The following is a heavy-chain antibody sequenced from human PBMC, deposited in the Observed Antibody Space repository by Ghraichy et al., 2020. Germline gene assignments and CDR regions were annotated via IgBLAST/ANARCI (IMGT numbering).Heavy chain of an antibody. CDR3: ARPAVAGDTEGWFDP. J-gene: IGHJ5*02. V-gene: IGHV3-20*04. CDR2: INWNGGST. Sequence: GGSLRLSCAASGFTFDDYGMSWVRQAPGKGLEWVSGINWNGGSTGYADSVKGRFTISRDNAKNSLYLQMNSLRAEDTALYYCARPAVAGDTEGWFDPWGQGTLVTVSS. D-gene: IGHD6-19*01. CDR1: GFTFDDYG.